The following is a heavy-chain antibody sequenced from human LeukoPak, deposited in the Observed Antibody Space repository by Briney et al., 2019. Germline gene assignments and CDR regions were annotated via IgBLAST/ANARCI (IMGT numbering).Heavy chain of an antibody. CDR3: AAGSSSWLDAFDI. CDR2: IVVGSGNT. D-gene: IGHD6-13*01. Sequence: GTSVKVSCKASGFTFTSPAMQWVRQARGQRLEWIGWIVVGSGNTNYAQKFQERVTITRDMSTSTAYMELSSLRSEDTAVYYCAAGSSSWLDAFDIWGQGTMVTVSS. CDR1: GFTFTSPA. V-gene: IGHV1-58*02. J-gene: IGHJ3*02.